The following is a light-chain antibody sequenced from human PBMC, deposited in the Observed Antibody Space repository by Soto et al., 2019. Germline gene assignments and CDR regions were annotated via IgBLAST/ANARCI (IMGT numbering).Light chain of an antibody. V-gene: IGLV2-14*01. Sequence: QSALTQPASVSGSPGQSITISCTGTSSDIGAYNYVSWYQQHPGKAPKLMIYGVTNRPSGVSNRFSGSKSGNTASLTISGLQAEDEADYYCSSYTTCSTLGFGGGTKLTVL. J-gene: IGLJ2*01. CDR3: SSYTTCSTLG. CDR2: GVT. CDR1: SSDIGAYNY.